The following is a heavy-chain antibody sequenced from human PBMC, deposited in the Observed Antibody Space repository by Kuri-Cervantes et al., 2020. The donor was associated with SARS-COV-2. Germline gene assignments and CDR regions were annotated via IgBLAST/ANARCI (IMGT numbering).Heavy chain of an antibody. CDR1: GGSISSYY. J-gene: IGHJ4*02. D-gene: IGHD1-26*01. CDR3: ARRDSGSLFDY. V-gene: IGHV4-59*08. CDR2: IYYSGST. Sequence: GSLRLSCTVSGGSISSYYWSWIRQPPGKGLEWIGYIYYSGSTNYNPSLKSRVTISVDTSKNQFSLKLSSVTAADTAVYYCARRDSGSLFDYWGQGTLVTVSS.